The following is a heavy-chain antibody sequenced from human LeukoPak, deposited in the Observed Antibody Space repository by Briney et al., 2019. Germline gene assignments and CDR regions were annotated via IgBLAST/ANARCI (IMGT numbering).Heavy chain of an antibody. CDR2: IRYDGSNK. J-gene: IGHJ4*02. CDR1: GFTFSSYG. Sequence: PGGSLRLSCAASGFTFSSYGMHWVRQAPGKGLEWVAFIRYDGSNKYYADSVKGRFTISRDNSKNTVYLQMNSLRAEDTAVYYCAKDRGPYYDFWSGTYDYWGQGTLVTVSS. CDR3: AKDRGPYYDFWSGTYDY. V-gene: IGHV3-30*02. D-gene: IGHD3-3*01.